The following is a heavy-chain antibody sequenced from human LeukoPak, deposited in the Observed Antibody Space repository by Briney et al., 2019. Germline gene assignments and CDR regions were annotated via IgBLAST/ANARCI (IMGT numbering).Heavy chain of an antibody. CDR1: GFTFDDYA. CDR3: AKDGGPYGGIRGYFDY. V-gene: IGHV3-9*03. CDR2: VSWNSGSI. Sequence: GGSLRLSCAASGFTFDDYAMHWVRQAPGKGLEWVSGVSWNSGSIDYADSVKGRFTISRDNAKKFLFLQMNSLRVEDMALYYCAKDGGPYGGIRGYFDYWGQGTLVTASS. D-gene: IGHD4-23*01. J-gene: IGHJ4*02.